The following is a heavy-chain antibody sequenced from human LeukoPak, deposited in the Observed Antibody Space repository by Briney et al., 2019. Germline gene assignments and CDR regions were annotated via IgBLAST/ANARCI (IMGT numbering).Heavy chain of an antibody. CDR1: GFTFSTCA. V-gene: IGHV3-23*01. CDR2: ISGDSDYI. J-gene: IGHJ4*02. D-gene: IGHD3-10*01. CDR3: AKKASGRYYYFDS. Sequence: GGSLRLFCAASGFTFSTCAMNWVRQAPGKGLEWVSAISGDSDYIYYADSVKGRFTISRDNSKNTLFLQMDSLGVEDTAVYYCAKKASGRYYYFDSWGQGTLVTVSS.